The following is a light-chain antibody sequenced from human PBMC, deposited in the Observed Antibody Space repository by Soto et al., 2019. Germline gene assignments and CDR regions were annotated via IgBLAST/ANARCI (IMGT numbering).Light chain of an antibody. CDR2: DAS. CDR1: QSISSW. Sequence: DIQMTQSPSTLSASVGDRVTITCRASQSISSWLAWYQQKPGKAPKLLIYDASSLESGVPSRFGGSGSGAEFNFTITGLQPDDFATYFCQQYYTYSTFGQGTRLEIK. J-gene: IGKJ5*01. CDR3: QQYYTYST. V-gene: IGKV1-5*01.